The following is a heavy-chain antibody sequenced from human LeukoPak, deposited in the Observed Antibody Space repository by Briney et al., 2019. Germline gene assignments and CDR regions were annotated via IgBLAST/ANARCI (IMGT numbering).Heavy chain of an antibody. D-gene: IGHD1-26*01. V-gene: IGHV3-74*01. J-gene: IGHJ4*02. CDR2: INTDGSNT. CDR1: GFIFSNSW. Sequence: GGSLRLSCAASGFIFSNSWMHWVRQAPGKGLVWVSRINTDGSNTGYADSVKGRFAISRDNAKNTLYLQMNSLRAEDTAVYYCVRDLGGRSGHWGQGTLVTVSS. CDR3: VRDLGGRSGH.